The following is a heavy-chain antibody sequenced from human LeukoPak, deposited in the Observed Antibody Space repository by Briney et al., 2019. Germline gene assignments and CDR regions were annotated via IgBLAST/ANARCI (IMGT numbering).Heavy chain of an antibody. Sequence: GGSLRLSCAASGFTFSSYDMHWVRQPTGKGLEWVSGIGTAGDTYYPGSVKGRFTISRENAKNSLYLQMNSLRGGDTAVYYCARGFGMSSTKILDYWGQGTLVTVSS. CDR3: ARGFGMSSTKILDY. V-gene: IGHV3-13*01. CDR1: GFTFSSYD. D-gene: IGHD3-10*01. J-gene: IGHJ4*02. CDR2: IGTAGDT.